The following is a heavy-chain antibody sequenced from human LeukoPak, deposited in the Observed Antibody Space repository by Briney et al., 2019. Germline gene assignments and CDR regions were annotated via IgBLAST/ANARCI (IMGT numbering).Heavy chain of an antibody. CDR2: ISGSGGST. Sequence: GGSLRLSCAASGFTFSSYAMSWVRQAPGKGLEWVSAISGSGGSTYYADSVKGRFTISRDNSKNTLYLQMNSPRAEDTAVYYCAKDPGIAGFYYYYYYMDVWGKGTTVTVSS. V-gene: IGHV3-23*01. CDR3: AKDPGIAGFYYYYYYMDV. CDR1: GFTFSSYA. J-gene: IGHJ6*03. D-gene: IGHD6-13*01.